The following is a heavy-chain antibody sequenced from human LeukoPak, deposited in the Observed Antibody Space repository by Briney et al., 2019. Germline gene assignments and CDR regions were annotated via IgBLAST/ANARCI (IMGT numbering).Heavy chain of an antibody. CDR2: INPNSGGT. CDR1: GYTFTGYY. D-gene: IGHD6-13*01. Sequence: GASVNVSCKASGYTFTGYYMHWVRQAPGQGLEWMGWINPNSGGTNYAQKFQGRVTMTRDTSISTAYMELSRLRSDDTAVYYCARDFPGIAAAPSFDYWGQGTLVTVSS. J-gene: IGHJ4*02. V-gene: IGHV1-2*02. CDR3: ARDFPGIAAAPSFDY.